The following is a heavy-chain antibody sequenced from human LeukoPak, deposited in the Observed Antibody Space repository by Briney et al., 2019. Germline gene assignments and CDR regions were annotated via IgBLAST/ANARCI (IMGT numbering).Heavy chain of an antibody. Sequence: PSETLSLTCTVSGGSISSGSYYWSWIRQPAGKGLEWIGRIYTSGSTNYNPSLKSRVTISVDKSKNQFSLKLSSVTAADTAVYYCARTHTIAAAGRASRYAFDIWGQGTMVTVSS. V-gene: IGHV4-61*02. CDR3: ARTHTIAAAGRASRYAFDI. CDR2: IYTSGST. D-gene: IGHD6-13*01. J-gene: IGHJ3*02. CDR1: GGSISSGSYY.